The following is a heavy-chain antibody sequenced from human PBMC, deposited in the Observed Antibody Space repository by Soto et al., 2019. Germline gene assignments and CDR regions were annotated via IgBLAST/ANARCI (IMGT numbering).Heavy chain of an antibody. CDR2: IWPSGST. CDR1: GDSISNNHW. CDR3: ARDEGHCSITNCCPFAY. V-gene: IGHV4-4*02. J-gene: IGHJ4*01. Sequence: SETLSLTCAVSGDSISNNHWWSWVRQPPGKGLEWIGEIWPSGSTNYNPPLKSRVTISVDFSQNQFSLRLSSVTAADTAVYYCARDEGHCSITNCCPFAYW. D-gene: IGHD2-2*01.